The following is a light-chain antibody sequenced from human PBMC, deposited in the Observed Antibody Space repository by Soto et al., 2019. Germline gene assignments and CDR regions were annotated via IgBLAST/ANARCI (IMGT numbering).Light chain of an antibody. Sequence: QSVLTQPPSASGSPGQSVTISCTGTSSDVGAYNYVSWYQQHPGKAPKLMIYEVSNRPSGVSNRFSGSQSGNTASLTISGLQAEDEANYYCSSYTTSNTPLYVFGTGTKVTVL. CDR2: EVS. CDR1: SSDVGAYNY. J-gene: IGLJ1*01. CDR3: SSYTTSNTPLYV. V-gene: IGLV2-14*01.